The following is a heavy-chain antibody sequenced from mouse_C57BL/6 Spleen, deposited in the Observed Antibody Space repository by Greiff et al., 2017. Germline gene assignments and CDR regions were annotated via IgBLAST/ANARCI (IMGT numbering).Heavy chain of an antibody. D-gene: IGHD2-3*01. V-gene: IGHV5-17*01. J-gene: IGHJ2*01. Sequence: EVQLVESGGGLVKPGGSLKLSCAASGFTFSDYGMHWVRQAPEKGLEWVAYISSGSSTIYYADTVKGRFTISRDNAKNPLFLQMTSLGSEDTAMYYCATPADGYYFDYWGQGTTLTVSS. CDR3: ATPADGYYFDY. CDR1: GFTFSDYG. CDR2: ISSGSSTI.